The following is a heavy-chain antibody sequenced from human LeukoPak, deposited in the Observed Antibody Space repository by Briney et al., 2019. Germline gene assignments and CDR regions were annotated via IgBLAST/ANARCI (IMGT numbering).Heavy chain of an antibody. J-gene: IGHJ3*02. CDR1: GFTFTIFG. CDR3: ARTYDFGRGPPGDAFDN. Sequence: GALRLSCAASGFTFTIFGLNWVRQAPGKGPEWVSYIDARSGITYYADSVQGRFTISRDDARESVFLQMDGLRVDDTAVYYCARTYDFGRGPPGDAFDNWGPGTWVIVSA. D-gene: IGHD3-3*01. CDR2: IDARSGIT. V-gene: IGHV3-48*01.